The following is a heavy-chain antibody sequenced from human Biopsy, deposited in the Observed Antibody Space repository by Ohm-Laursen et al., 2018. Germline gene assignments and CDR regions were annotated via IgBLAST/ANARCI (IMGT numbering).Heavy chain of an antibody. V-gene: IGHV4-59*01. J-gene: IGHJ2*01. CDR1: GDPISSYY. D-gene: IGHD3-22*01. CDR3: ARDRGYYSDRTVPGYFDL. CDR2: VYYTGST. Sequence: SDTLSLTCTVSGDPISSYYWSWIRQPPGKGLQWIGYVYYTGSTDYNPSLQSRVTISVDTSKDHFSLRLRSVTPADTATYYCARDRGYYSDRTVPGYFDLWGRGTLVTVSS.